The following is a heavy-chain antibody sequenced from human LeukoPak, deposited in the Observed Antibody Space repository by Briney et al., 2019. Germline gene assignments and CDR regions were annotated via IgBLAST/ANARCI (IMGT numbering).Heavy chain of an antibody. D-gene: IGHD3-22*01. CDR3: ARDTYDSSGHDY. J-gene: IGHJ4*02. Sequence: GGFLRLSCAASGFTFSSYHMSWVRQAPGKGLEWVSVISGSGGSIYYADSVKGRFTISRDNAKNSLYLQMNSLRAEDTAAYYCARDTYDSSGHDYWGQGTLVTVSS. V-gene: IGHV3-21*01. CDR1: GFTFSSYH. CDR2: ISGSGGSI.